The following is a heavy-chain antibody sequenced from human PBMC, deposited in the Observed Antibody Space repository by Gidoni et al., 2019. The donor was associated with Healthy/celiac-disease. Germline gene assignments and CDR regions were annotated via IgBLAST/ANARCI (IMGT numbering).Heavy chain of an antibody. Sequence: EVQLLESGGCLVQPGGSLRLSCAASGFTFSSYAMSWVRQAPGKGLEWVSVISGSGGSTYYADSVKGRFTISRDNSKNTLYLQMNSLRAEDTAVYYCAKERGVFGVRGVVDNWGQGTLVTVSS. V-gene: IGHV3-23*01. J-gene: IGHJ4*02. CDR2: ISGSGGST. CDR1: GFTFSSYA. D-gene: IGHD3-10*01. CDR3: AKERGVFGVRGVVDN.